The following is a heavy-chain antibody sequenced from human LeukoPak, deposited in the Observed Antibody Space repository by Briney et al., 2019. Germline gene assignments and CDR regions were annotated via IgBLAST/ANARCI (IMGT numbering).Heavy chain of an antibody. J-gene: IGHJ4*02. D-gene: IGHD1-26*01. CDR1: GFIFSNYG. Sequence: GGSLRLSCAASGFIFSNYGMIWVRQAPGKGPEWVSSISSISTYTHYADSVKGRFTISRDDSKNTLYLQMDSLRAEDTAVYYCARDGVGATTYFGYFDYWGRGTLVTVSS. V-gene: IGHV3-21*01. CDR2: ISSISTYT. CDR3: ARDGVGATTYFGYFDY.